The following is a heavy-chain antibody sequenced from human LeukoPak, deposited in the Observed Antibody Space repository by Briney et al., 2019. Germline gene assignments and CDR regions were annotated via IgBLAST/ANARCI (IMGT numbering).Heavy chain of an antibody. V-gene: IGHV1-8*01. CDR3: ARVPPIVRRGYCSSTSCYAKYYFDY. J-gene: IGHJ4*02. D-gene: IGHD2-2*01. Sequence: ASVKVSCKASGYTSTSYDINWVRQATGQGLEWMGWMNPNSGNTGYAQKFQGRVTMTRNTSISTAYMELSSLRSEDTAVYYCARVPPIVRRGYCSSTSCYAKYYFDYWGQGTLVTVSS. CDR2: MNPNSGNT. CDR1: GYTSTSYD.